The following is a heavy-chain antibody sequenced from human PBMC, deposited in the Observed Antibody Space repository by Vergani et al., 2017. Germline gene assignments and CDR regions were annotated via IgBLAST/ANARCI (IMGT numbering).Heavy chain of an antibody. CDR2: TWYDGNNK. CDR3: ARDLRLLDKRVDP. D-gene: IGHD5-12*01. J-gene: IGHJ5*02. V-gene: IGHV3-33*01. Sequence: QVQLVESGGGVVQPGRSLRLSCAASGFTFNQYGMHWVRQAPGKGLEWVEVTWYDGNNKQYADSVKGRFTISRDNSKSTMYLQMDSLRDEDTGVFYCARDLRLLDKRVDPWGQGTLVTVSS. CDR1: GFTFNQYG.